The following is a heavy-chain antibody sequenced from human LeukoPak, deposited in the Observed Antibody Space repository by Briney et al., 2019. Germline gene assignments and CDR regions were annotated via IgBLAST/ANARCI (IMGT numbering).Heavy chain of an antibody. V-gene: IGHV4-59*01. Sequence: SETLSLTCAVYGGSFSGYYWSWIRQPPGEGLEWIGSIFSSGSTNYNTSLRSRVSISLDTSKNQFSLKLGSVTAADTAVYFCARGGYGYNRWDYFDYWGQGTLVTVSS. CDR2: IFSSGST. D-gene: IGHD5-24*01. CDR1: GGSFSGYY. CDR3: ARGGYGYNRWDYFDY. J-gene: IGHJ4*02.